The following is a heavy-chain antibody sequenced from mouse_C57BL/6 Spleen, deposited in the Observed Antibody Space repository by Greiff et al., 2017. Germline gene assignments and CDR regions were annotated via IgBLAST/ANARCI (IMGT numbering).Heavy chain of an antibody. D-gene: IGHD2-5*01. J-gene: IGHJ1*03. V-gene: IGHV5-4*01. CDR3: ARDHSNYERYFDV. CDR1: GFTFSSYA. CDR2: ISDGGSYT. Sequence: EVKLVESGGGLVKPGGSLKLSCAASGFTFSSYAMSWVRQTPEKRLEWVATISDGGSYTYYPDNVKGRFTISRDNAKNNLYLQMSHLKSEDTAMYYCARDHSNYERYFDVWGTGTTVTVSS.